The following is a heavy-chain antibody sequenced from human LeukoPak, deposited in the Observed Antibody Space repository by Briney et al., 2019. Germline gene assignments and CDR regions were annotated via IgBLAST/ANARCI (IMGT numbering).Heavy chain of an antibody. D-gene: IGHD2-2*01. J-gene: IGHJ4*02. CDR2: ISGSGDST. Sequence: GGSLRLSCAASGFTFNNYAMTWVRQAPGKGLERVSAISGSGDSTCYADSVEGRFTISRDNSKNSLYLQMNSLRAEDTAVYYCAKNSRVVVVTPNDYWGQGTLVTVSS. CDR3: AKNSRVVVVTPNDY. V-gene: IGHV3-23*01. CDR1: GFTFNNYA.